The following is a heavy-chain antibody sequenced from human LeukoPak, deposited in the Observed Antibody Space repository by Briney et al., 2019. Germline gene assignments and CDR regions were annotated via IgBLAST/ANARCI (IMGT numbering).Heavy chain of an antibody. CDR3: ARAAVVGYFDY. V-gene: IGHV4-34*01. CDR1: GGSFSGYY. J-gene: IGHJ4*02. Sequence: SETLSLTCAVYGGSFSGYYWSWIRQPPGKGLEWIGEINHSGSTNYNPSLKSRVTISVDTSKNQFSLKLSSVTAADTAVYYCARAAVVGYFDYWGQGTLVTVSS. CDR2: INHSGST. D-gene: IGHD4-23*01.